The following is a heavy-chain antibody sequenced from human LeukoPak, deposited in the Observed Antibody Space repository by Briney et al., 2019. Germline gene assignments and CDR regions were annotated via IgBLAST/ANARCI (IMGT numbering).Heavy chain of an antibody. D-gene: IGHD6-13*01. V-gene: IGHV4-59*06. CDR2: IYYSGST. CDR3: ASVIAAAVRFDY. CDR1: GGSISSYY. J-gene: IGHJ4*02. Sequence: KTSETLSLTCTVSGGSISSYYWSWIRQHPGKGLEWIGYIYYSGSTYYNPSLKSRVTISVDTSKNQFSLKLSSVTAADTAVYYCASVIAAAVRFDYWGQGTLVTVSS.